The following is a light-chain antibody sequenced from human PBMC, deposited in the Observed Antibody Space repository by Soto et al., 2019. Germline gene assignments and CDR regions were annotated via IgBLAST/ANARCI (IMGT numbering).Light chain of an antibody. J-gene: IGKJ4*01. Sequence: EIVLTQSPGTLSLSPGERATLSCRASQSVSSSYLAWYQQKPGQAPRLLIYGASSSATGIPDRFSGSGSGTDFTLTISRLEPEDFAVYYCQQYGSSLLTFGGGTKVE. CDR1: QSVSSSY. CDR3: QQYGSSLLT. V-gene: IGKV3-20*01. CDR2: GAS.